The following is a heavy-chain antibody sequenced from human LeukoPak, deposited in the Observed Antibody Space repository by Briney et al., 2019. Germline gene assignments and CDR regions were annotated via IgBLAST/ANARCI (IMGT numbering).Heavy chain of an antibody. CDR3: ARDLPSRYSSSWYVPFEDY. J-gene: IGHJ4*02. CDR2: INPNSGGT. D-gene: IGHD6-13*01. Sequence: GGSLRLSCAASGFTFSSYGMHWVRQAPGQGLEWMGWINPNSGGTNYAQKFQGRVTMTRDTSISTAYMELSRLRSDDTAVYYCARDLPSRYSSSWYVPFEDYWGQGTLVTVSS. V-gene: IGHV1-2*02. CDR1: GFTFSSYG.